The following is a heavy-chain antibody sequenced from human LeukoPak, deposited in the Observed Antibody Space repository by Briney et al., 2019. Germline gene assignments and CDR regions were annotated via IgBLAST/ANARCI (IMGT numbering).Heavy chain of an antibody. CDR3: ARGHHYDSSGYPEYFQH. CDR2: MNSDGSST. Sequence: GGSLRLSCAASGFTFSSYWMHWVRQTPGKGLEWVSRMNSDGSSTTYADSVEGRFIIFRDNAKNTLYLQMTSLRAEDTAVYYCARGHHYDSSGYPEYFQHWGQGTLVTVSS. V-gene: IGHV3-74*01. D-gene: IGHD3-22*01. CDR1: GFTFSSYW. J-gene: IGHJ1*01.